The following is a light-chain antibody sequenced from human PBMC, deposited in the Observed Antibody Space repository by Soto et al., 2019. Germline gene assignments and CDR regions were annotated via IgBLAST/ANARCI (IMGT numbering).Light chain of an antibody. J-gene: IGKJ2*01. CDR3: QQSYSSPET. CDR1: QRISTY. V-gene: IGKV1-39*01. Sequence: DIQMTQSPSSLSASVGDRVTITCRASQRISTYLNWYQQKPGKAPNLLIYAASSLQSGVPSRFSGSGSGTDFTLTITSLQPEDFATYYCQQSYSSPETFGQGTKLEIK. CDR2: AAS.